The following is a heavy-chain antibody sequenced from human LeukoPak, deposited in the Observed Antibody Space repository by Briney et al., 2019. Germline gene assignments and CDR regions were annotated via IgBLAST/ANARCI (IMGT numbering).Heavy chain of an antibody. V-gene: IGHV3-21*01. CDR1: GFTFSSYS. J-gene: IGHJ3*02. CDR2: ISSSSSYI. D-gene: IGHD6-13*01. Sequence: GGSLRLSCAASGFTFSSYSMNWVRQAPGKGLEWVSSISSSSSYIYYADSVKGRFTISRDNAKNSLYLQMNSLRAEDTAVYYCARGPPGSSWYRHAFDIWGQGTMVTVSS. CDR3: ARGPPGSSWYRHAFDI.